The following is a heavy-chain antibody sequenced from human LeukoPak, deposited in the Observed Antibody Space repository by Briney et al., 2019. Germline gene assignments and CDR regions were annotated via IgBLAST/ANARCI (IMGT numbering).Heavy chain of an antibody. CDR3: ARVADSSGYYGAFDI. J-gene: IGHJ3*02. V-gene: IGHV4-34*01. Sequence: SETLSLTCAVYGGSFSGYYWSWIRQPPGKGLEWIGEINHSGSTNYNPSLKSRVTMSVDTSKNQFSLKLSSVTAADTAVYYCARVADSSGYYGAFDIWGQGTMVTVSS. D-gene: IGHD3-22*01. CDR1: GGSFSGYY. CDR2: INHSGST.